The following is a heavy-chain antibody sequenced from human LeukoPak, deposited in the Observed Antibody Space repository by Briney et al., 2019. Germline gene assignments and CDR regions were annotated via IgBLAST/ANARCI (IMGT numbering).Heavy chain of an antibody. CDR1: GGSISSSSYY. Sequence: SETLSLTCTVSGGSISSSSYYWGWIRQPPGKGLEWIGSIYYSGSTYYNPSLKSRVTISVDTSKNQFSLKLSSVTAADTAVYYCARALGSSDDYWGQGTLVTVSS. CDR2: IYYSGST. D-gene: IGHD6-13*01. V-gene: IGHV4-39*07. J-gene: IGHJ4*02. CDR3: ARALGSSDDY.